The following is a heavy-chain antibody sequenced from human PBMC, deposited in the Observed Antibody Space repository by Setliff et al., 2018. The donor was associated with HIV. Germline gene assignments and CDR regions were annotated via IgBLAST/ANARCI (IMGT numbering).Heavy chain of an antibody. CDR1: GYTFTSYF. J-gene: IGHJ3*02. Sequence: ASVKVSCKAFGYTFTSYFLHWVRQAPGQGLEWLGIIDPNGGATNNAQKLQGRLTVTTDTSTGTFYMELSNLRSDDSAVYYCARAGGGATDQAFDIWGQGTMVTVSS. CDR2: IDPNGGAT. CDR3: ARAGGGATDQAFDI. D-gene: IGHD2-2*01. V-gene: IGHV1-46*01.